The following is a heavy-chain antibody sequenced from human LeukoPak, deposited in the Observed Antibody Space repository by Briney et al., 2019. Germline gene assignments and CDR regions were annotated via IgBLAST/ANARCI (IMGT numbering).Heavy chain of an antibody. CDR3: ARSPLLCSSTSCYTGAFDI. CDR2: INWNGGST. J-gene: IGHJ3*02. CDR1: GFTFDDYG. V-gene: IGHV3-20*04. D-gene: IGHD2-2*02. Sequence: PGGSLRLSCAASGFTFDDYGMSWVRQAPGKGLEWGSGINWNGGSTVYADSVKGRFTISRDNAKNSLYLQMNSLRAEDTALYYCARSPLLCSSTSCYTGAFDIWGQGTMVTVSS.